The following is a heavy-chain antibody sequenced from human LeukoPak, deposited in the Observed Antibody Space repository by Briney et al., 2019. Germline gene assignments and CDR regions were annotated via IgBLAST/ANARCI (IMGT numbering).Heavy chain of an antibody. V-gene: IGHV3-48*01. Sequence: GGSLRLSCAASGFTLSTYNMNWVRQPPGKGLEWVSYISSTSTTKYYADSVKGRFTISRDNAKNSLYLQMNSLRAEDTAVYYCTTDADYWGQGTLVTVSS. CDR3: TTDADY. J-gene: IGHJ4*02. CDR2: ISSTSTTK. CDR1: GFTLSTYN.